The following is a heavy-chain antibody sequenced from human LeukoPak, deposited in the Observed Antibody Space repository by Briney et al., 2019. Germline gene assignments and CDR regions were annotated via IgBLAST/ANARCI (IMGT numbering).Heavy chain of an antibody. CDR1: GGSISSSPYY. V-gene: IGHV4-39*07. CDR3: AREPGTAVAAPADYLDY. D-gene: IGHD6-19*01. Sequence: SETLSLTCTVSGGSISSSPYYWGWIRQPPGKGLEWIGNIYYSGTTYYNPSLKSRVTISVDTSKNQFSLKLSSVTAADTAVYYCAREPGTAVAAPADYLDYWGQGTLVTVSS. J-gene: IGHJ4*02. CDR2: IYYSGTT.